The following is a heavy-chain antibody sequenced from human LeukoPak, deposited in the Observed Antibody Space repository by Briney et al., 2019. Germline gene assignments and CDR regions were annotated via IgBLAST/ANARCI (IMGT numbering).Heavy chain of an antibody. CDR3: ARVIGSYGDSAY. V-gene: IGHV3-30*07. J-gene: IGHJ4*02. CDR2: ISYDGSNK. D-gene: IGHD3-16*01. Sequence: GGSLRLSCAASGFTFSSYAMHWVRQAPGKGLEWVAVISYDGSNKYYADSLKGRFTISRDNAKNSLYLQMDSLRAEDTAVYYCARVIGSYGDSAYWGQGTLVTVSS. CDR1: GFTFSSYA.